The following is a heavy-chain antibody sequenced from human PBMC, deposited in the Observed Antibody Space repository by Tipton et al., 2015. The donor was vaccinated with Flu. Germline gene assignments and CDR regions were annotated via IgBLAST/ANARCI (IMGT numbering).Heavy chain of an antibody. CDR2: IFHTGTT. J-gene: IGHJ5*02. V-gene: IGHV4-38-2*01. CDR3: ARRDYSNYVSEPRSWFDP. CDR1: GYSISSGHY. Sequence: TLSLTCVVSGYSISSGHYWGWIRQTPGKVLEWIGNIFHTGTTYYNSSLQSRVTISIDRSNNQVSLRLVSVTAADTAIYYCARRDYSNYVSEPRSWFDPWGQGILVTVSS. D-gene: IGHD4-11*01.